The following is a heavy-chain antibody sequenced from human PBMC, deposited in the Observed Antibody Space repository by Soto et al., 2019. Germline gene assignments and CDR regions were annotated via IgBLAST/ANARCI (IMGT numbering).Heavy chain of an antibody. D-gene: IGHD6-19*01. CDR2: ISGSGGST. J-gene: IGHJ4*02. Sequence: GVSLRLSCAASGFTFSSYAMSWVRQAPGKGLEWVSAISGSGGSTYYADSVKGRFTISRDNSKNTLYLQMNSLRAEDTAVYYCAKASSGWYIGYWGQGTLVTVSS. CDR3: AKASSGWYIGY. CDR1: GFTFSSYA. V-gene: IGHV3-23*01.